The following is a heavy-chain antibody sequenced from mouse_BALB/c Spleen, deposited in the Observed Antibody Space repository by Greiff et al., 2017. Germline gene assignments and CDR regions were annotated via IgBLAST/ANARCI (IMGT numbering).Heavy chain of an antibody. V-gene: IGHV2-6-7*01. CDR2: IWGDGST. CDR3: AREDDLFAY. D-gene: IGHD2-12*01. CDR1: GFSFTGYC. Sequence: VQLQESGPGLVAPSQSLSITCTVSGFSFTGYCVNWVRQPPGKGLEWLGMIWGDGSTDYNSALKSRLSISKDNSKSQVFLKMNSLQTDDTARYYCAREDDLFAYWGQGTLVTVSA. J-gene: IGHJ3*01.